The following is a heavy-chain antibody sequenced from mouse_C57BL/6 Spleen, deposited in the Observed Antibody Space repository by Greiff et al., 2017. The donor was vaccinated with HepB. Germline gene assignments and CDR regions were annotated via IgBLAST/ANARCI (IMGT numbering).Heavy chain of an antibody. V-gene: IGHV5-17*01. CDR2: ISSGSSTI. CDR1: GFTFSDYG. J-gene: IGHJ3*01. Sequence: DVQLVESGGGLVKPGGSLKLSCAASGFTFSDYGMHWVRQAPEKGLEWVAYISSGSSTIYYADTVKGRFTISRDNAKNTLFLQMTSLRSEDTAMYYCARPYRTGAWFAYWGQGTLVTVSA. CDR3: ARPYRTGAWFAY. D-gene: IGHD1-1*01.